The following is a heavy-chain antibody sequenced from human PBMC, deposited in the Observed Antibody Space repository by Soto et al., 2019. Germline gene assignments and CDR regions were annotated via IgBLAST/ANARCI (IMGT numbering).Heavy chain of an antibody. D-gene: IGHD3-3*01. CDR2: IYYSGGT. CDR1: SGSVSSGSYY. Sequence: PSETLSLSCTVSSGSVSSGSYYWIWIRQPPGKGLEWIGYIYYSGGTNYNPSLKSRVTISVDTSKNQFSLKLSSVTAADTAVYYCARDGITIFGVVTHNPYYYYGMDVWGQGTTVTVSS. CDR3: ARDGITIFGVVTHNPYYYYGMDV. V-gene: IGHV4-61*01. J-gene: IGHJ6*02.